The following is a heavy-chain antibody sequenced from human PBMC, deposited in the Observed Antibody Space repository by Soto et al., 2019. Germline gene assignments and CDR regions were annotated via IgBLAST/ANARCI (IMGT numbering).Heavy chain of an antibody. V-gene: IGHV1-69*13. CDR2: IIPIFGTA. CDR1: GGTFSSYA. J-gene: IGHJ5*02. D-gene: IGHD3-16*01. Sequence: PAKASSKEPGGTFSSYAIRWVQQATGQGLEWMGGIIPIFGTANYAQKFQGRVTITADESTSTAYMELSSLRSEDTAVYYCARGYGVYDYVWGSQNWFDPWGQGTLVTVSS. CDR3: ARGYGVYDYVWGSQNWFDP.